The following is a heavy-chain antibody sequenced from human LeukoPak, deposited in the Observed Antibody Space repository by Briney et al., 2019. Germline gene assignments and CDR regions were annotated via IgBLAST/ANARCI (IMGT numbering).Heavy chain of an antibody. CDR1: GGSISSFY. D-gene: IGHD3-10*01. J-gene: IGHJ5*02. CDR2: TSYSGKT. Sequence: KPSETLSLTCNVSGGSISSFYCSWIRQPPGKGLEWIGYTSYSGKTNYNPSLKSRVTMSVDTSRNQFSLRLTSVTAADTAVYYCAREIDVRGVISWFDPWGQGTLVTVSS. V-gene: IGHV4-59*01. CDR3: AREIDVRGVISWFDP.